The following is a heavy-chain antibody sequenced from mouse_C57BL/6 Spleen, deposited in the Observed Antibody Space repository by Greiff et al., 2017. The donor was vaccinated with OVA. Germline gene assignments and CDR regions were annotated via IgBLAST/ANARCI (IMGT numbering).Heavy chain of an antibody. D-gene: IGHD1-1*01. CDR3: AREGGSSWFAY. V-gene: IGHV1-22*01. CDR1: GYTFTDYN. J-gene: IGHJ3*01. CDR2: INPNNGGT. Sequence: VQLKESGPELVKPGASVKMSCKASGYTFTDYNMHWVKQSHGKSLEWIGYINPNNGGTSYNQKFKGKATLTVNKSSSTAYMELRSLTSEDSAVYYCAREGGSSWFAYWGQGTLVTVSA.